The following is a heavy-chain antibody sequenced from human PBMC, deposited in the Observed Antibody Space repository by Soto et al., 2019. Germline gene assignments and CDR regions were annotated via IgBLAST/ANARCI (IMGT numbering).Heavy chain of an antibody. CDR3: ARGGNAYYYGSPDYFDY. D-gene: IGHD3-10*01. Sequence: GGSLRLSCAASGFTFSSYSMNWVRQAPGKGLEWVSSISSSSSYIYYADSVKGRFTISRDNAKNSLYLQMNSLRAEDTAVYYCARGGNAYYYGSPDYFDYWGQGTLVTVSS. V-gene: IGHV3-21*01. CDR1: GFTFSSYS. J-gene: IGHJ4*02. CDR2: ISSSSSYI.